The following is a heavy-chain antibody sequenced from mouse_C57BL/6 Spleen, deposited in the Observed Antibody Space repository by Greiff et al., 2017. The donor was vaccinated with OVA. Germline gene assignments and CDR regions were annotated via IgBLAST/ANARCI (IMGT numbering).Heavy chain of an antibody. J-gene: IGHJ3*01. CDR2: IDPANGNT. Sequence: EVQRVESVAELVRPGASVKLSCTASGFHIKNTYMHWVKQRPEQGLEWIGRIDPANGNTKYAPKFQGKATITADTSSNTAYLQLSSLTSEDTAIYYCANFPDYYGSSPWFAYWGQGTLVTVSA. CDR3: ANFPDYYGSSPWFAY. D-gene: IGHD1-1*01. CDR1: GFHIKNTY. V-gene: IGHV14-3*01.